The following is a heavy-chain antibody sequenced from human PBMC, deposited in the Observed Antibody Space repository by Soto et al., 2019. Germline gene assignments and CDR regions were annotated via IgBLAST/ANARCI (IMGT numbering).Heavy chain of an antibody. D-gene: IGHD1-26*01. CDR1: GGSVSSSSYY. CDR3: ERDTSGSYHY. CDR2: IYYSGST. Sequence: QLQLQESGPGLVKPSETLSLTCTVSGGSVSSSSYYWGWIRQPPGKGLEWIGSIYYSGSTSYNPSPKSRVTVSVHTSPNQFSLTLGSVTAADTAVYYGERDTSGSYHYWGQGTLVTVSS. J-gene: IGHJ4*02. V-gene: IGHV4-39*02.